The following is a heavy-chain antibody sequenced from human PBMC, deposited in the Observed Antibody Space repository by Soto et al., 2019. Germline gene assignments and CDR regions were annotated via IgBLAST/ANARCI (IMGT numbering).Heavy chain of an antibody. D-gene: IGHD6-13*01. CDR2: IWYDGSNK. V-gene: IGHV3-33*01. CDR3: ARAPVAASGTYYYYYGMDV. J-gene: IGHJ6*02. CDR1: GFTFSSYG. Sequence: GGSLRLSCAASGFTFSSYGMHWVRQAPGKGLEWVAVIWYDGSNKYYADSVKGRFTISRDNSKNTLYLQMNSLRAEDTAVYYCARAPVAASGTYYYYYGMDVWGQGTTVTVSS.